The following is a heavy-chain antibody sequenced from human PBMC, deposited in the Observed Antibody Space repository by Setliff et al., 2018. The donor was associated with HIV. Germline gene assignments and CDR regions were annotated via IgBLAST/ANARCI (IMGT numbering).Heavy chain of an antibody. V-gene: IGHV4-39*07. CDR2: IYYSGST. J-gene: IGHJ6*03. D-gene: IGHD6-25*01. CDR3: ARGLQRKNGLHSYYYYMDI. CDR1: GGSISSSSYY. Sequence: PSETLSLTCTVSGGSISSSSYYWGWIRQPPGKGLEWIGSIYYSGSTYYNPSLKSRVTLSIDTSKNQVSLKVNYVTAADTALYFCARGLQRKNGLHSYYYYMDIWGKGTTVTVSS.